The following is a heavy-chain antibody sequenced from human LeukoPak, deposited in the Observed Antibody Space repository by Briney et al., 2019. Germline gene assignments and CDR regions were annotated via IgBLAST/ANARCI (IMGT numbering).Heavy chain of an antibody. CDR1: DGSINSYY. V-gene: IGHV4-59*01. CDR3: ARGAIAARLRGNWFDP. J-gene: IGHJ5*02. CDR2: IYYSGST. Sequence: PSETLSLTCSVSDGSINSYYWNWIRRPPGKGLEWIGYIYYSGSTNYNPSLKSRVTISVDTSKNQFSLKLSSVTAADTAVYYCARGAIAARLRGNWFDPWGQGTLVTVSS. D-gene: IGHD6-6*01.